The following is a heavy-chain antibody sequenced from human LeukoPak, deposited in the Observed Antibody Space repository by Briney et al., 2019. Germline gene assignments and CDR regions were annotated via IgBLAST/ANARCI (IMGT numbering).Heavy chain of an antibody. Sequence: PGGSLRLSCAASGFTFDDYAMHWVRQAPGKGLEWVSGISWNSGSIGYADSVKSRFTISRDNAKNSLYLQMNSLRAEDTALYYCAAITIFGVVTRTFDYWGQGTLVTVSS. CDR3: AAITIFGVVTRTFDY. D-gene: IGHD3-3*01. CDR2: ISWNSGSI. J-gene: IGHJ4*02. CDR1: GFTFDDYA. V-gene: IGHV3-9*01.